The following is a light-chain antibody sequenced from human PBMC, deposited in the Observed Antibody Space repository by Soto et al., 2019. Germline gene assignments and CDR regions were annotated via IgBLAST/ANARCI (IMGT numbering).Light chain of an antibody. V-gene: IGKV1-12*01. J-gene: IGKJ1*01. CDR1: QGISSW. CDR3: QQANSFPRT. Sequence: DIQMTQSPSSVSASVGDRVTITCRASQGISSWLAWDQQKPGKAPNLLIYAASSLPSGGPSRISGGGSGTDFTLPISSLQAEDFATYYCQQANSFPRTFGQGTEVEIK. CDR2: AAS.